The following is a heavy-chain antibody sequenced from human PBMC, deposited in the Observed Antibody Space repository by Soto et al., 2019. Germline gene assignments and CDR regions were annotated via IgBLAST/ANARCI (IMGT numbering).Heavy chain of an antibody. CDR2: ISGSGSSV. D-gene: IGHD2-21*01. CDR3: ATVTYCGGYGAYQYFGMDG. Sequence: EVHLVESGGGLVKPGGSLRLSCAVSGFTSSNYAMNWVRQAPGKGLEWVSSISGSGSSVYYADSVKGRFTISRDNATNSLFLKVNSLRAEDTAVYYCATVTYCGGYGAYQYFGMDGWGQGTTVAVSS. V-gene: IGHV3-21*01. J-gene: IGHJ6*02. CDR1: GFTSSNYA.